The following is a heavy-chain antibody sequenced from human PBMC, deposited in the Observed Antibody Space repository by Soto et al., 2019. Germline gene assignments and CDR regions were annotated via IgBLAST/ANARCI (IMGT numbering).Heavy chain of an antibody. J-gene: IGHJ4*02. V-gene: IGHV1-18*01. CDR3: AREGHCGGDCYSSY. Sequence: ASVKVSCKASGYTFTSYCISWVRQAPGQGLEWMGWISAYNGNTNYAQKLQGRVTMTTDTSTSTAYMELRSLRSDDAAVYYCAREGHCGGDCYSSYWGQGTLVTVSS. CDR2: ISAYNGNT. D-gene: IGHD2-21*01. CDR1: GYTFTSYC.